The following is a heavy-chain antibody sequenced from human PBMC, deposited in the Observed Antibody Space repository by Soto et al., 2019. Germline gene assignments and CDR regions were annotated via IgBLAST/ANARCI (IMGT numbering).Heavy chain of an antibody. CDR3: ARSPYGSGSYPPDY. D-gene: IGHD3-10*01. CDR1: GGSISSSSYY. J-gene: IGHJ4*02. V-gene: IGHV4-39*01. Sequence: QLQLQESGPGLVKPSETLSLTCTVSGGSISSSSYYWGWIRQPPGKGLEWIGSIYYSGSTYYNPSLKSRVTISVDTSKTQFSLKLSSVTAADTAVYYCARSPYGSGSYPPDYWGQGTLVTVSS. CDR2: IYYSGST.